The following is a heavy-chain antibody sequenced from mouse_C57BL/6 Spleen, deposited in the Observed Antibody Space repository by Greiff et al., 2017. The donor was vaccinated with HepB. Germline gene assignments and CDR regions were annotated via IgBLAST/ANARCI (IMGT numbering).Heavy chain of an antibody. D-gene: IGHD1-1*01. CDR3: AREYGSSSAWFAY. CDR1: GYTFTDYY. Sequence: EVQLQQSGPELVKPGASVKISCKASGYTFTDYYMNWVKQSHGKSLEWIGDINPNNGGTSYNQKFKGKATLTVDKSSSTAYMELRSLTSEDSAVYYCAREYGSSSAWFAYWGQGTLVTVSA. J-gene: IGHJ3*01. V-gene: IGHV1-26*01. CDR2: INPNNGGT.